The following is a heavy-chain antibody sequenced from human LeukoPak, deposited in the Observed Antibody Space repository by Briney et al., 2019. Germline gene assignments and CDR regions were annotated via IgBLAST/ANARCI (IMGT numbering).Heavy chain of an antibody. J-gene: IGHJ3*02. D-gene: IGHD3-3*01. Sequence: ASVKVSCKASGYTFTGYYMHWVRQAPGQGLEWMGWINPNSGGTNYAQKFQGRVTMTRDTSISTAYMELSRLRSDDTAVYYCARDSTYYDFWSGYSPPTDAFDIWGQGTMVTVSS. V-gene: IGHV1-2*02. CDR1: GYTFTGYY. CDR2: INPNSGGT. CDR3: ARDSTYYDFWSGYSPPTDAFDI.